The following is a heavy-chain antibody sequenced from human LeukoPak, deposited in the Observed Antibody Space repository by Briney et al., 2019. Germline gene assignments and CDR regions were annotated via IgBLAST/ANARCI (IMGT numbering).Heavy chain of an antibody. J-gene: IGHJ4*02. CDR2: ISVYNGDT. Sequence: ASVKVSCKASGYTFTNYGLSWVRQAPGQGLEWVGWISVYNGDTNYAQMLQGRVTMTTDTSTSTAYMELRSLRSDDTAVYYCARGGEGAAFDYWGQGTLVTVSS. CDR1: GYTFTNYG. V-gene: IGHV1-18*01. CDR3: ARGGEGAAFDY. D-gene: IGHD1-26*01.